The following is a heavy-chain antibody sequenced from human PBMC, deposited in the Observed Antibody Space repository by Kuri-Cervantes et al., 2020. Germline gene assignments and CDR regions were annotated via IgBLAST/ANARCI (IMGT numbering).Heavy chain of an antibody. V-gene: IGHV3-21*04. CDR1: GFTFSSYA. Sequence: GGSLRLSCAASGFTFSSYAMHWVRQAPGKGLEWVSSISSSSSYIYYADSVKGRFTISRDNAKNSLYLQMNSLRAEDTAVYYCAKDPWLMGFGEDLDYWGQGTLVTVSS. J-gene: IGHJ4*02. D-gene: IGHD3-10*01. CDR3: AKDPWLMGFGEDLDY. CDR2: ISSSSSYI.